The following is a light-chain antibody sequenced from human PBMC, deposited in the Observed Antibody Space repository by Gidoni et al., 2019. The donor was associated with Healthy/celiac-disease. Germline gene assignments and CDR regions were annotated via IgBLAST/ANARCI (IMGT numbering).Light chain of an antibody. Sequence: EIVMTQSPATLSVSPGERATLSCRASQSVNSNLAWYQQKPGQAPRLLIYGASTRATGIPARFSGSGSGKEFTLTISSLQSEDFAVYYCQQYNNWPPLTFGGGTKVEIK. CDR3: QQYNNWPPLT. CDR1: QSVNSN. V-gene: IGKV3-15*01. CDR2: GAS. J-gene: IGKJ4*01.